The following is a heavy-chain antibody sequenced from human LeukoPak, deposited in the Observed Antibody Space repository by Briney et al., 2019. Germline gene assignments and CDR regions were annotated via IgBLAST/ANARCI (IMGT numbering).Heavy chain of an antibody. CDR1: GFTFSSYA. V-gene: IGHV3-30-3*01. CDR3: ARVGDYGSGSIYLDY. J-gene: IGHJ4*02. CDR2: ISYDGSNK. Sequence: PGRSLRFSCAASGFTFSSYAMHWVRQAPGKGLEWVAVISYDGSNKYYADSVKGRFTISRDNSKNTLYLQMNSLRAEDTAVYYCARVGDYGSGSIYLDYWGQGTLVTVSS. D-gene: IGHD3-10*01.